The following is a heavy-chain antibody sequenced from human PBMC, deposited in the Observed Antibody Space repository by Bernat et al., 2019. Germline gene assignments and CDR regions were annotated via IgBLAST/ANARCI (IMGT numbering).Heavy chain of an antibody. CDR3: AKTRELLGGGWGVDY. CDR2: ISYDGSNK. V-gene: IGHV3-30*18. D-gene: IGHD1-26*01. J-gene: IGHJ4*02. Sequence: QVQLVESGGGVVQPGRSLRLSCAASGFTFSSYGMHWVRQAPGKGLEWVAVISYDGSNKYYADSVKGRFTISRDNSKNTLYLQMNSLRAEDTAVYYWAKTRELLGGGWGVDYWGQGTLVTVSS. CDR1: GFTFSSYG.